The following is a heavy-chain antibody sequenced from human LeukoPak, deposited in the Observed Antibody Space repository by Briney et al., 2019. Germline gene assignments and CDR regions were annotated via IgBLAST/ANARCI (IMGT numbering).Heavy chain of an antibody. CDR2: INHSGST. CDR1: SGSFSGYY. CDR3: ARLPPKYYYDSSGYYRGAFDI. D-gene: IGHD3-22*01. Sequence: SETLSLTCAVYSGSFSGYYWSWIREPPGKGLGWIGEINHSGSTTYNPSLKSRVTISVDTSKNQFSVKLSSVTATDTAVYYCARLPPKYYYDSSGYYRGAFDIWGQGTMVTVSS. V-gene: IGHV4-34*01. J-gene: IGHJ3*02.